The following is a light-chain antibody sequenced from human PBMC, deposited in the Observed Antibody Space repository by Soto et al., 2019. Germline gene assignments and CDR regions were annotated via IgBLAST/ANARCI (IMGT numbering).Light chain of an antibody. CDR2: YDR. J-gene: IGLJ2*01. Sequence: SYELTQPPSVSVAPGETASVTGGGNNIRSKSVHWYQQKPGQAPVLVIYYDRERPSGIPERFSGSNSGNTATLTISRVEAGDEADYYCQVWDTSSDHVVFGGGTKLTVL. V-gene: IGLV3-21*04. CDR3: QVWDTSSDHVV. CDR1: NIRSKS.